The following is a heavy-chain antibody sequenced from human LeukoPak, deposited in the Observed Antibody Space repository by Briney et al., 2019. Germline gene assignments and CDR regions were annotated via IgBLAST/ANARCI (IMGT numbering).Heavy chain of an antibody. D-gene: IGHD3-3*01. CDR3: ARGDFGPMYPYFDY. CDR2: IYYSGST. J-gene: IGHJ4*02. CDR1: GGSISSYY. Sequence: SETLSLTCTVSGGSISSYYWSWIRHPPGKGLEWIGYIYYSGSTNYNPSLKSRVTISVDTSKNQFSLKLSSVTAADYAVDYCARGDFGPMYPYFDYGGQGTLVTVSS. V-gene: IGHV4-59*01.